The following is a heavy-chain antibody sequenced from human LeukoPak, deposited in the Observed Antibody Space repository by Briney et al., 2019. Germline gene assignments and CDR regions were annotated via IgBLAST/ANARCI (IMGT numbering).Heavy chain of an antibody. Sequence: GGSLRLSCAASGFTFSDYYMSWIRQAPGKGLEWVSYISSSGSTIYYADSVKGRFTISRDNAKNSLYLQTNSLRAEDTAVYYCAKSSSSWSKLFDYWGQGTLVTVSS. CDR2: ISSSGSTI. J-gene: IGHJ4*02. V-gene: IGHV3-11*01. CDR1: GFTFSDYY. D-gene: IGHD6-13*01. CDR3: AKSSSSWSKLFDY.